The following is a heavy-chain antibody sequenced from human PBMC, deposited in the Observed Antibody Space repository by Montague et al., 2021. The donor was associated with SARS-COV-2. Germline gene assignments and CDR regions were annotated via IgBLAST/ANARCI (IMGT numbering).Heavy chain of an antibody. V-gene: IGHV4-39*07. CDR1: GGSISSSSYY. Sequence: SETLSLTCTVPGGSISSSSYYWGWIRQPPGKGLEWIGSIYYSGSTYYNPSLKSRVTISVDTSKNQFSLKLSSVTAADTAVYYCARVGRQQLVRLSGMDVWGQGTTVTVPS. CDR3: ARVGRQQLVRLSGMDV. D-gene: IGHD6-13*01. J-gene: IGHJ6*02. CDR2: IYYSGST.